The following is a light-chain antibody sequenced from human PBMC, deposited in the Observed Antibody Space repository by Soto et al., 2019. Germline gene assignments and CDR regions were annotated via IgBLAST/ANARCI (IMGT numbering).Light chain of an antibody. Sequence: DIQMTQSPSSVSASVGDRFTITCRASQGISSWLAWYQQKPGKAPKLLIHDVSTVESGVPSRLSGSGSGTEFTLTISSLQPDDFATYYCQQCNTFWTFGQGTKVDIK. CDR2: DVS. CDR1: QGISSW. CDR3: QQCNTFWT. J-gene: IGKJ1*01. V-gene: IGKV1-5*01.